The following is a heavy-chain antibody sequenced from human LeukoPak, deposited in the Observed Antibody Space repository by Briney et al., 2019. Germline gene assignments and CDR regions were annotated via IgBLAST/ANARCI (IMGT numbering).Heavy chain of an antibody. CDR3: AKVMTGYYYYFDY. Sequence: TGGSLRLPCAASGFTFGTYAMSWVRQAPGKGLEWVSGISVSGGSTSYADSVKGRFTISRDNSKSTLYLQMNSLRAEDTALYYCAKVMTGYYYYFDYWGQGALVTVSS. CDR2: ISVSGGST. J-gene: IGHJ4*02. V-gene: IGHV3-23*01. CDR1: GFTFGTYA. D-gene: IGHD3-9*01.